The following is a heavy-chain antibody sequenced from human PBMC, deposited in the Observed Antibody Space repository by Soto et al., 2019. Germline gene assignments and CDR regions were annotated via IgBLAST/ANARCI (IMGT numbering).Heavy chain of an antibody. CDR3: ARDFKRYSSPPGPLEY. Sequence: GASVKVSCKASGYTFTSYYIHWVRQAPGQGLEWMGIINPSGGSTSYAQKFQGRVTMTRDTSKNQFSLQLSSVTVADTAVYYCARDFKRYSSPPGPLEYWGLGTLVTVSS. D-gene: IGHD6-13*01. J-gene: IGHJ4*02. V-gene: IGHV1-46*01. CDR2: INPSGGST. CDR1: GYTFTSYY.